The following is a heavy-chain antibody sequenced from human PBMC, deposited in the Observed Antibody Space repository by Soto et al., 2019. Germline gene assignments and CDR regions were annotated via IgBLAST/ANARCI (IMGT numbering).Heavy chain of an antibody. V-gene: IGHV3-23*01. CDR3: AKLGSSSWSPHYYFDY. CDR2: ITDSGSDT. J-gene: IGHJ4*02. CDR1: GFTFNNHA. D-gene: IGHD2-2*01. Sequence: GGSLRLSCAASGFTFNNHAMGWVRQAPGKGLEWVSAITDSGSDTYYIDSVKGRFTISRDNSKNTLYLQMNSLRAEDTAVYYCAKLGSSSWSPHYYFDYWGQGTLVTVSS.